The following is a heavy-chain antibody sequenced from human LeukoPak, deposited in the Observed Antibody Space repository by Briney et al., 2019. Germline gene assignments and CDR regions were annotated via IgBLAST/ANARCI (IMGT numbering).Heavy chain of an antibody. CDR1: GYIFNSYW. D-gene: IGHD2-2*01. CDR3: ARRSTYHDY. J-gene: IGHJ4*02. V-gene: IGHV5-10-1*01. CDR2: IDPSDSYT. Sequence: GESPKISCKGSGYIFNSYWITWVRQMPGKGLEWMGRIDPSDSYTNYSPSFQGHVTISTDKSISTAYLQWSSLKASDTAIYYCARRSTYHDYWGQGTLVTVSS.